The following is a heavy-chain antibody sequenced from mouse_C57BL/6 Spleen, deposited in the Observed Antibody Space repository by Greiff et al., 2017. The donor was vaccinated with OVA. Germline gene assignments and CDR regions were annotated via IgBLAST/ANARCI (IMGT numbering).Heavy chain of an antibody. D-gene: IGHD1-1*01. V-gene: IGHV1-62-3*01. Sequence: QVQLQQSGAELVKPGASVTLSCKASGYTFTSYWMHWVKPRPGRGLEWIGRIDPNSGGTKYNEKFKGKATLTVDKPSSTAYMQLSSLTSEDSAVYYCARQYYGSSYGYFDDWGQGTTRTVSS. J-gene: IGHJ2*01. CDR2: IDPNSGGT. CDR1: GYTFTSYW. CDR3: ARQYYGSSYGYFDD.